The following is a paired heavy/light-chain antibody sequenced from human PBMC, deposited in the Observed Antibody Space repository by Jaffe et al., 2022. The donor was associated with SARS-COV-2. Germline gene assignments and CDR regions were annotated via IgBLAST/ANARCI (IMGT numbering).Heavy chain of an antibody. CDR1: GFTYSNYA. D-gene: IGHD3-10*01. CDR2: ISGSGRTT. V-gene: IGHV3-23*01. J-gene: IGHJ4*02. Sequence: EVQLLESGGGLVQPGGSLRLSCAASGFTYSNYAMTWVRQAPGKGLEWVSSISGSGRTTYYADSVKGRFTLSRDNSKNTLYLQMNSLRAEDTAVYYCAKDRNSGMNTWEDFDYWGQGTLVTVSS. CDR3: AKDRNSGMNTWEDFDY.
Light chain of an antibody. CDR3: QHYYRFSYT. CDR2: MAS. J-gene: IGKJ2*01. Sequence: DIQVTQSPSTLSASVGDRVTITCRASQSIYNWLAWYQQKPGKAPKLLIYMASSLQSGVPSRFSGSGSGTEFTLTISSLQPDDFATYYCQHYYRFSYTFGQGTKLEIK. V-gene: IGKV1-5*03. CDR1: QSIYNW.